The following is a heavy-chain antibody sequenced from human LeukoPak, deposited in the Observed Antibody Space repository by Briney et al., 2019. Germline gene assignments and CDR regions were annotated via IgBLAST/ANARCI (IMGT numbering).Heavy chain of an antibody. Sequence: GGSLRLSCAASGFAFSSYWMHWVRQAPGKGLVWVSRINSDGSNVIYADSVKGRFTISRDNAKNTLYLQMNSLRAEDTAVYYCAREVYDFWSGLYYYYYGMDVWGQGTTVTVSS. CDR2: INSDGSNV. CDR1: GFAFSSYW. J-gene: IGHJ6*02. CDR3: AREVYDFWSGLYYYYYGMDV. V-gene: IGHV3-74*01. D-gene: IGHD3-3*01.